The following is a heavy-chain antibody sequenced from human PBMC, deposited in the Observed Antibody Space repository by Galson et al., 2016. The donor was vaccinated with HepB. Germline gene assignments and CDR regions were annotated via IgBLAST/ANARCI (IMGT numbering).Heavy chain of an antibody. J-gene: IGHJ4*02. D-gene: IGHD3-16*01. V-gene: IGHV3-9*01. CDR3: ARASLIGEIFDS. Sequence: SLRLSCATSDHTFEDYAMHWVRQVPGKGPEWVSGISWDSGNIGYGDSVKGRFAISRDNAEKSLYLQMSGLRTEDTAVYFCARASLIGEIFDSWGRGTLVTVS. CDR2: ISWDSGNI. CDR1: DHTFEDYA.